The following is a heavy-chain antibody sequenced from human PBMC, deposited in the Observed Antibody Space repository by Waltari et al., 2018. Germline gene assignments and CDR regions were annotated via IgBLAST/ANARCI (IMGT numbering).Heavy chain of an antibody. J-gene: IGHJ2*01. CDR3: ARQRGYFDL. CDR2: IYYSGST. CDR1: GGSISSYY. Sequence: QVQLQESGPGLVKPSETLSLTCTVSGGSISSYYWSWIRQPPGKGLEWIGYIYYSGSTNYNPSLKSRVTISVDTSKNQFSLKLSSVTAADTAVYYCARQRGYFDLWGRGTLVTVSS. V-gene: IGHV4-59*01.